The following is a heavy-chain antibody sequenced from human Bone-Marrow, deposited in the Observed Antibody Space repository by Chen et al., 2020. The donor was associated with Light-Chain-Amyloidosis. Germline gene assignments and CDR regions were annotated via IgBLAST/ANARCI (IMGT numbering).Heavy chain of an antibody. CDR1: GYTFPNYW. CDR2: IYPDDSDA. D-gene: IGHD5-12*01. Sequence: DVQLEQSGPEVKKPGESLKISCKGSGYTFPNYWIGWVRQMHGKDLEWMGVIYPDDSDARYSPSFEGQVTISADKSITTAYLQWRSLKASDTAMYYCARRRDGYNFDYWGQGTLVTVSS. J-gene: IGHJ4*02. V-gene: IGHV5-51*01. CDR3: ARRRDGYNFDY.